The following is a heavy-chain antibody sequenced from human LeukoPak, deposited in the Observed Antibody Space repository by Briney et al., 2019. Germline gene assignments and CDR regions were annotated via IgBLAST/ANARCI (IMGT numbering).Heavy chain of an antibody. CDR3: AGAPGYSSSSGGLDP. CDR1: GGSISSSSYY. CDR2: IYYSGST. Sequence: SETLSLTCTVSGGSISSSSYYWGWIRQPPGKGLEWIGSIYYSGSTNYNPSLKSRVTISVDTSKNQSSLKLSSVTAADTAVYYCAGAPGYSSSSGGLDPWGQGTLVTVSS. V-gene: IGHV4-39*07. D-gene: IGHD6-6*01. J-gene: IGHJ5*02.